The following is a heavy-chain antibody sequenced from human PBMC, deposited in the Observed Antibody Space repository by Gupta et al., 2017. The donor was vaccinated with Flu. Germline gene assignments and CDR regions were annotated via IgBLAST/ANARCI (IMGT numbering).Heavy chain of an antibody. CDR1: GSLFSYHG. CDR2: ISYDGTYK. V-gene: IGHV3-30*18. CDR3: AKDQREYCSGGECYPQVLDS. J-gene: IGHJ5*01. Sequence: QVQLVESGGGVVQPGRSLRLSCAAPGSLFSYHGLHWVRQAPGKGLERVAVISYDGTYKYYGDSVRGRFTISRDNSKNTLYLQMKSLKVEDTAIYYCAKDQREYCSGGECYPQVLDSWGQGTLVTVSP. D-gene: IGHD2-15*01.